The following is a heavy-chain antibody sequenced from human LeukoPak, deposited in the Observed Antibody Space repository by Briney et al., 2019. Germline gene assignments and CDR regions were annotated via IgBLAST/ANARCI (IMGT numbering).Heavy chain of an antibody. V-gene: IGHV4-59*01. Sequence: SETLSLTCAVSGGSISSYYWSWIRQPPGKGLEWIGYIYYSGSTNYNPSLKSRVTISVDTSKNQFSLKLSFVTAADTAVYYCARGFAKSYWKDAFDIWGQGTMVTVSS. D-gene: IGHD1-1*01. CDR1: GGSISSYY. J-gene: IGHJ3*02. CDR3: ARGFAKSYWKDAFDI. CDR2: IYYSGST.